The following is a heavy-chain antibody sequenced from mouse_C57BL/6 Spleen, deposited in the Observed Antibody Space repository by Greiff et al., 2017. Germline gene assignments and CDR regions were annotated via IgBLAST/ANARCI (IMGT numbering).Heavy chain of an antibody. J-gene: IGHJ3*01. V-gene: IGHV1-55*01. CDR2: IYPGSGST. CDR3: ATGTSAY. D-gene: IGHD4-1*01. Sequence: VQLQESGAELVKPGASVKMSCKASGYTFTSYWITWVKQRPGQGLEWIGDIYPGSGSTNYNEKFKSKATLTVDTSSSTAYMQLSSLTSEDSAVYYCATGTSAYWGQGTLVTVSA. CDR1: GYTFTSYW.